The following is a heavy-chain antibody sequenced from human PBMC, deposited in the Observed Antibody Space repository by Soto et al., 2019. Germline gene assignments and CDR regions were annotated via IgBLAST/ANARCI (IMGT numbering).Heavy chain of an antibody. CDR1: GYRFTTYW. Sequence: TXESLKISCKGSGYRFTTYWITLVRQMPGKGLEWMGRIDPSDSYINYSPSFEGHVTFSVDRSISTAYLHWGSLRASDTAMYYCARPRGSDILTGFYSGMDVWGQGTTVTVSS. V-gene: IGHV5-10-1*01. J-gene: IGHJ6*02. D-gene: IGHD3-9*01. CDR3: ARPRGSDILTGFYSGMDV. CDR2: IDPSDSYI.